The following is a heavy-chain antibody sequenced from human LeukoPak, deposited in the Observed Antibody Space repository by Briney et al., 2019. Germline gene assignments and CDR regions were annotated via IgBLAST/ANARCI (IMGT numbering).Heavy chain of an antibody. Sequence: GGSLRLSCAASGFTVSSNYMSWVRQAPGKGLEWVSIIYSGGSTFYADSVKGRFTISRDNAKNSLYLQMNSLRAEDTAVYYCARATRARGDYVNYWGQGTLVTVSS. V-gene: IGHV3-53*01. CDR2: IYSGGST. CDR3: ARATRARGDYVNY. CDR1: GFTVSSNY. J-gene: IGHJ4*02. D-gene: IGHD4-17*01.